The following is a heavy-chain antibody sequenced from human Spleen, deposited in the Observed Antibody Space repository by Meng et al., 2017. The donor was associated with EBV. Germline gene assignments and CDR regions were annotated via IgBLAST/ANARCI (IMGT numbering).Heavy chain of an antibody. D-gene: IGHD5-12*01. V-gene: IGHV4-39*07. J-gene: IGHJ4*02. CDR1: GASIRSSSYS. CDR3: TRGTTIRDY. Sequence: QPQLQASGPGLVKPSETLSLTCNVSGASIRSSSYSWGWLRQPPGKGLEWIGSVYYGVSTYYSPSVKSRATISVDTSKNQFSLNLNSVTAADTAVYYCTRGTTIRDYWGQGTLVTVSS. CDR2: VYYGVST.